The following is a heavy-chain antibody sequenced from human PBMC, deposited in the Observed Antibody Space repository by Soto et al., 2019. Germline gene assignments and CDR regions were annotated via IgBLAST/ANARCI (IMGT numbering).Heavy chain of an antibody. CDR1: GFTFSSYG. CDR3: AKDRSVAGYAAYFQH. J-gene: IGHJ1*01. D-gene: IGHD6-19*01. Sequence: PGGSLRLSCAASGFTFSSYGMHWVRQAPGKGLEWVAVISYDGSNKYYADSVKGRFTISRDNSKNTLYLQMNSLRAEDTAVYYCAKDRSVAGYAAYFQHWGQGTLVTVSS. CDR2: ISYDGSNK. V-gene: IGHV3-30*18.